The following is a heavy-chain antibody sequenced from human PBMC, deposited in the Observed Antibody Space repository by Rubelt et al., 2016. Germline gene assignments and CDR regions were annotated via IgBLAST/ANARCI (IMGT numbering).Heavy chain of an antibody. J-gene: IGHJ6*02. CDR2: ISGSGGST. CDR1: A. D-gene: IGHD1-26*01. V-gene: IGHV3-23*01. Sequence: AMSWVRQAPGKGLEWVSAISGSGGSTYYADSVKGRFTISRDNSKNTLYLQMNSLRAEDTAVYYCARDGGELQSYYYYGMDVWGQGTTVTVSS. CDR3: ARDGGELQSYYYYGMDV.